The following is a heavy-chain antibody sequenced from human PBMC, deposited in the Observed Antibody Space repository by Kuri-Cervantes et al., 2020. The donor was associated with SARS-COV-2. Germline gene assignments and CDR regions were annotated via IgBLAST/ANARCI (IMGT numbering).Heavy chain of an antibody. CDR1: GGTFSSYA. D-gene: IGHD3-22*01. CDR2: IIPIFGTA. V-gene: IGHV1-69*06. J-gene: IGHJ4*02. CDR3: ARVALIYYDSSGYYSHFDY. Sequence: SSVNVSCKASGGTFSSYAISWVRQAPGQGLEWMGGIIPIFGTANYAQKFQGRVTITADKSTSTAYMELSSLRSEDTAVYYCARVALIYYDSSGYYSHFDYWGQGTLVTVSS.